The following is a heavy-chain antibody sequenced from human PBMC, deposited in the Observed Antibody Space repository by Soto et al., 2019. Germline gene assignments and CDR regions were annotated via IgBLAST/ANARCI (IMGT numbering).Heavy chain of an antibody. CDR3: ARDRMYSPFDP. V-gene: IGHV3-33*01. D-gene: IGHD4-4*01. J-gene: IGHJ5*02. CDR1: GFTFSSYG. Sequence: GGSLRLSCAASGFTFSSYGMHWVRQAPGKGLEWVAVIWYDGSNKYYADSVKGRFTISRDNSKNTLYLQMNSLRAEDTAVYYCARDRMYSPFDPWGQGTLVTVSS. CDR2: IWYDGSNK.